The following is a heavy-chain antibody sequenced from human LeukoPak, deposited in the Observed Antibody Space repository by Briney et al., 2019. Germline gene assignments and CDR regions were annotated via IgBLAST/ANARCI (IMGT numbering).Heavy chain of an antibody. CDR3: ARDRRYCSSTSCYRVFDY. CDR2: VNHSGST. D-gene: IGHD2-2*02. J-gene: IGHJ4*02. Sequence: SETLSLTCAVYGGSFSGYYWSWIRQPPGKGLEWIGEVNHSGSTNYNPSLKSRVTISVDTSKNQFSLKLSSVTAADTAVYYCARDRRYCSSTSCYRVFDYWGQGTLVTVSS. CDR1: GGSFSGYY. V-gene: IGHV4-34*01.